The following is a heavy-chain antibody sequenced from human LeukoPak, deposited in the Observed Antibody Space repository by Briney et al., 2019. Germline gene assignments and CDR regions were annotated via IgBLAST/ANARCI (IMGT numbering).Heavy chain of an antibody. D-gene: IGHD3-22*01. CDR1: GYTFTDYY. V-gene: IGHV1-2*06. CDR2: INPNSGGT. CDR3: AADRSRRDSSGYYFDY. J-gene: IGHJ4*02. Sequence: GASVKVSCKASGYTFTDYYMHWVRQAPGQGLEWMGRINPNSGGTNYAQKFQGRVTITADTSTDTAYMELSSLRSEDTAVYYCAADRSRRDSSGYYFDYWGQGTLVTVSS.